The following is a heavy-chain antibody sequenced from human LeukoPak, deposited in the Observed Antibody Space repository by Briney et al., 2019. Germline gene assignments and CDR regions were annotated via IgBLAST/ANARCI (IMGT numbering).Heavy chain of an antibody. D-gene: IGHD2-15*01. Sequence: GASVKVSCKASGYTFTSYGISWVRQAPGQGLEWMGWISAYNGNTNYAQKLQGRVTMTTDTSTSTAYMELRSLRSDDTAVYYCAREGILPDYYYYYYMDVWGKGTTVTVSS. J-gene: IGHJ6*03. CDR3: AREGILPDYYYYYYMDV. V-gene: IGHV1-18*01. CDR1: GYTFTSYG. CDR2: ISAYNGNT.